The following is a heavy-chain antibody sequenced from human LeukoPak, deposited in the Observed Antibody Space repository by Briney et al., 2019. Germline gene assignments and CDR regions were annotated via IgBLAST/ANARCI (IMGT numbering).Heavy chain of an antibody. V-gene: IGHV4-34*01. CDR1: GGSFSGYY. CDR3: ARGGYYGSGSYSRLDY. Sequence: SETLSFTCAVYGGSFSGYYWSWIRQPPGKGLEWIGEINHSGSTNYNPSLKSRVTISVDTSKNQFSLKLSSVTAADTAVYYCARGGYYGSGSYSRLDYWGQGTLVTVSS. D-gene: IGHD3-10*01. J-gene: IGHJ4*02. CDR2: INHSGST.